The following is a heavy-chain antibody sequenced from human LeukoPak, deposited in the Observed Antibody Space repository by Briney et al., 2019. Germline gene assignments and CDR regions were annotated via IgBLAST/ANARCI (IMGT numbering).Heavy chain of an antibody. CDR1: GFSFGSYG. V-gene: IGHV3-23*01. D-gene: IGHD6-19*01. J-gene: IGHJ4*02. CDR3: AKELSGGWPFDY. CDR2: LSGIGDNI. Sequence: GGSLRLSCAASGFSFGSYGIHWVRQAPGKGLEWVSGLSGIGDNIIYADSVKGRFTISRDNSKNTMFLQMNSLRAEDTAVYYCAKELSGGWPFDYWGQGALVTVSS.